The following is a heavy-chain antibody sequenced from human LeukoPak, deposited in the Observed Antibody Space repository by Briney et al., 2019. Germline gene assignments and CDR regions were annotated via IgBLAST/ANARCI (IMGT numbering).Heavy chain of an antibody. V-gene: IGHV4-39*01. CDR2: IYYSGST. Sequence: SETLSLTCAISGGSISSSDYYWGWIRQPPGKGLEWIGSIYYSGSTYYNPSLKSRVTISVDTSKNQFSLKLSSVTAADTAVYYCARAIEVGAMTPFDYWGQGTLVTVSS. D-gene: IGHD1-26*01. CDR1: GGSISSSDYY. J-gene: IGHJ4*02. CDR3: ARAIEVGAMTPFDY.